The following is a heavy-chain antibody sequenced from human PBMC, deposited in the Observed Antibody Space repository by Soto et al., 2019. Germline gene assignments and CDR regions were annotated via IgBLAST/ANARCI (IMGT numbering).Heavy chain of an antibody. Sequence: SVKVSCKASGGTFSSYAISWVRQAPGQGLEWMGGIIPIFGTANYAQKFQGRVTITADKSTSTAYMELSSLRSEDTAVYYCARDITGTTGPWFDPWGQGTLVTVSS. V-gene: IGHV1-69*06. J-gene: IGHJ5*02. CDR1: GGTFSSYA. D-gene: IGHD1-7*01. CDR3: ARDITGTTGPWFDP. CDR2: IIPIFGTA.